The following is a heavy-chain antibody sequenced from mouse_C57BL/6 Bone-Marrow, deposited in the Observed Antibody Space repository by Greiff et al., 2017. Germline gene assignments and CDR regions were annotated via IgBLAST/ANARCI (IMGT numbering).Heavy chain of an antibody. Sequence: QVTLKVSGPGILQPSQTLSLTCSFSGFSLSTFGMGVGWIRQPSGQGLEWLAHIWWDDDKYYHPALKSWLSIFKHTSKNQVFLKIANVDTADTATYDGARDYYGSSWAMDYWGQGTSVTVSS. J-gene: IGHJ4*01. CDR3: ARDYYGSSWAMDY. CDR1: GFSLSTFGMG. D-gene: IGHD1-1*01. V-gene: IGHV8-8*01. CDR2: IWWDDDK.